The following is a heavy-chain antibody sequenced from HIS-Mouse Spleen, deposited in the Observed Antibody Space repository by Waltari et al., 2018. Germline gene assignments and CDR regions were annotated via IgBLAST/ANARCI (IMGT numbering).Heavy chain of an antibody. CDR3: AREIPYSSSWYDWYFDL. D-gene: IGHD6-13*01. Sequence: QLQLQESGPGRVKPSETLSLTCTVPGGSISSVSYYVGWIRQPPGKGLEWIGSIYYSGSTYYNPSLKSRVTISVDTSKNQFSLKLSSVTAADTAVYYCAREIPYSSSWYDWYFDLWGRGTLVTVSS. CDR1: GGSISSVSYY. J-gene: IGHJ2*01. CDR2: IYYSGST. V-gene: IGHV4-39*07.